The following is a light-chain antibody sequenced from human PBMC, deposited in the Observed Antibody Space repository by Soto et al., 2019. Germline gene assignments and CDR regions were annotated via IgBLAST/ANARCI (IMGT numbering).Light chain of an antibody. J-gene: IGKJ4*01. CDR2: KAS. V-gene: IGKV1-5*03. Sequence: DIQMTQSPSTLSASVGDRVTITCRASQSISSWLAWYQQKPGKAPKLLIYKASSLESGVPSRFSGSGSGTEFTLTISSLQPDDFEIYYCRQYKSFSLTFGGGTKLEIK. CDR1: QSISSW. CDR3: RQYKSFSLT.